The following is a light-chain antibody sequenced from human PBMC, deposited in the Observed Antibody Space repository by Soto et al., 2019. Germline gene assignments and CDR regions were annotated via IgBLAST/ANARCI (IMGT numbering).Light chain of an antibody. CDR3: QQYDNLPFT. Sequence: DIPMTQSPSSLSASVGDRVTLTCQASQAISNYLNWYQQKPGKAPKLLIYDASNSEKGVPSRFSGSGSWTDFTFTISSLQPEDIATYYCQQYDNLPFTVGPGTKVDIK. V-gene: IGKV1-33*01. J-gene: IGKJ3*01. CDR2: DAS. CDR1: QAISNY.